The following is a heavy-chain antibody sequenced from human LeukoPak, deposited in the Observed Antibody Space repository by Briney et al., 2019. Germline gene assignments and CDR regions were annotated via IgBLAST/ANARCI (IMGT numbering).Heavy chain of an antibody. CDR3: AREHHVEMATRWFDP. V-gene: IGHV4-61*01. CDR2: IYYSGST. J-gene: IGHJ5*02. CDR1: GGSISSSSYY. D-gene: IGHD5-24*01. Sequence: PSETLSLTCTVSGGSISSSSYYWSWIRQPPGKGLEWIGYIYYSGSTNYNPSLKSRVTISVDTSKNQFSLKLSSVTAADTAVYYCAREHHVEMATRWFDPWGQGTLVTVSS.